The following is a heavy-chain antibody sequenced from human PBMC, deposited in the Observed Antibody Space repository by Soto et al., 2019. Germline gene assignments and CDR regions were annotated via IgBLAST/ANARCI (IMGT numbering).Heavy chain of an antibody. CDR1: GGSINSRSYY. CDR2: IYYSGST. Sequence: SETLSLTCTVSGGSINSRSYYWGWIRQSPGKGLEWIGSIYYSGSTYYNPSLKSRVAMSVDTSKNQFSLKLRSVSAADTAVYYCARQRTSVVTQAYFDDWGQGSLVTVSS. D-gene: IGHD2-21*02. CDR3: ARQRTSVVTQAYFDD. V-gene: IGHV4-39*01. J-gene: IGHJ4*02.